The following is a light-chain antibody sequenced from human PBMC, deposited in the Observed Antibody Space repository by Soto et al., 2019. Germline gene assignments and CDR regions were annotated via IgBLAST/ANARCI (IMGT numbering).Light chain of an antibody. Sequence: QSVLTQPPSVSGAPGQRVTISCTGSSSNIGAGYDVHWYQQLPGTAPKLLIYGNSNRPSGVPDRFSGSKSGTSASLAITGLHAEDEADYYCQSYDSSLSVYVVFGGGTKLNVL. CDR2: GNS. J-gene: IGLJ2*01. V-gene: IGLV1-40*01. CDR1: SSNIGAGYD. CDR3: QSYDSSLSVYVV.